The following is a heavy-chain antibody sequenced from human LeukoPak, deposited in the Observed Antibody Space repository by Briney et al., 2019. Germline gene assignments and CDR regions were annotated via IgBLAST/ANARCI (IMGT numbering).Heavy chain of an antibody. Sequence: SETLSLTCAVYGGSFSGYYWSWIRQPPGKGLEWIGEINHSGSTNYNPSLKSRVTISVDTSKNQFSLKLSSVTAADTAVYYCASQAAAGYYYMDVWGKGTTVTVSS. CDR3: ASQAAAGYYYMDV. D-gene: IGHD6-13*01. V-gene: IGHV4-34*01. J-gene: IGHJ6*03. CDR1: GGSFSGYY. CDR2: INHSGST.